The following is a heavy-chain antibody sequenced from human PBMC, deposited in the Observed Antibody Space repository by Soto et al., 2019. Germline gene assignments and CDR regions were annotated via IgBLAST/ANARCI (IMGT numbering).Heavy chain of an antibody. CDR1: GYTFTSYG. Sequence: QVQLVQSGAEVKKPGASVKVSCKASGYTFTSYGISWVRQAPGQGLEWMGWISAYNGNKKYAQKLQGRVTMTPDTSPSTAYLELRSLRSDDTAVYYCARDAAIGMNDYWGQGTLVTVSS. J-gene: IGHJ4*02. CDR2: ISAYNGNK. V-gene: IGHV1-18*01. CDR3: ARDAAIGMNDY.